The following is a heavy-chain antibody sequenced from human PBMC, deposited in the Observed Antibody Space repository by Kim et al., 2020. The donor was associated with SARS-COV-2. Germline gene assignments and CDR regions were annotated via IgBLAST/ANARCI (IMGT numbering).Heavy chain of an antibody. CDR1: GGSISSGSYY. CDR3: ARDDSVYNSYGMDV. Sequence: SETLSLTCTVSGGSISSGSYYWSWIRQPAGKGLEWIGRIYTSGSTNYNPSLKSRVTISVDTSKNQFSLKLSSVTAADTAVYYCARDDSVYNSYGMDVWGQGTTVTVSS. CDR2: IYTSGST. J-gene: IGHJ6*02. D-gene: IGHD3-22*01. V-gene: IGHV4-61*02.